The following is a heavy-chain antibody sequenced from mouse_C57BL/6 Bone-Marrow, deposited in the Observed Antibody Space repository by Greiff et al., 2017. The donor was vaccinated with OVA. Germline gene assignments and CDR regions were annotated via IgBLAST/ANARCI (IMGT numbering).Heavy chain of an antibody. D-gene: IGHD2-4*01. V-gene: IGHV1-26*01. CDR3: ARDDYDVRFFAY. Sequence: EVQLQQSGPELVKPGASVKISCKASGYTFTDYYMNWVKQSHGKSLEWIGDINPNNGGTSYNQKFKGKATLTVDKSSSTAYMELRSLTSEDSAVYYCARDDYDVRFFAYWGQGTLVTVSA. CDR1: GYTFTDYY. CDR2: INPNNGGT. J-gene: IGHJ3*01.